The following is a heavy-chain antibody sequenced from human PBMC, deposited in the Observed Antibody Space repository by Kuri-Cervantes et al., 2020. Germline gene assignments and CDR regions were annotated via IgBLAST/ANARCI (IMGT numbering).Heavy chain of an antibody. V-gene: IGHV4-34*01. Sequence: SETLSLTCAVYGGSFSGYYWSWIRQPPGKGLEWIGSIYYTGSTYYNPSLKSRVTISVDTSKNQFSLKLSSVTAADTAVYYCARQKRPGIAAAGTFSWGQGTLVTVSS. CDR3: ARQKRPGIAAAGTFS. J-gene: IGHJ5*02. CDR2: IYYTGST. D-gene: IGHD6-13*01. CDR1: GGSFSGYY.